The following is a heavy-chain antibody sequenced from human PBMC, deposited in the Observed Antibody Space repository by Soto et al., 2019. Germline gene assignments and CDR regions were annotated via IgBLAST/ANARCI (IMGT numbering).Heavy chain of an antibody. CDR3: AKDPAATVTIGF. CDR1: VFTFSSYA. V-gene: IGHV3-23*01. Sequence: WWSLRLSCSASVFTFSSYAMSWFRQAPGKGLEWVSAISGSGGSTYYADSVKGRFTISRDNSKNTLYLQMNSLRAEDTAVYYCAKDPAATVTIGFWGQGTLVTVSS. J-gene: IGHJ4*02. CDR2: ISGSGGST. D-gene: IGHD4-4*01.